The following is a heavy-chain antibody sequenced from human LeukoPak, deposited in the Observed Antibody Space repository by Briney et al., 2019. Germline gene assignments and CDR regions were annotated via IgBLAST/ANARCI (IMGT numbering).Heavy chain of an antibody. V-gene: IGHV5-51*01. CDR3: ARLYTYYFTY. D-gene: IGHD2-2*02. CDR2: IYPSDSDT. Sequence: GESLKISCKVSGYSFTNNWIAWVRQMPGKGLEWMGIIYPSDSDTRYSPSFQGQVTISADKSISTAYLQWSSLKASDTAMHYCARLYTYYFTYWGQGTLVTVSS. CDR1: GYSFTNNW. J-gene: IGHJ4*02.